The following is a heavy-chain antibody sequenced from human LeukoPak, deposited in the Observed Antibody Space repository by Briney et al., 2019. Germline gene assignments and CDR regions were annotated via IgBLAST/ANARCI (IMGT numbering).Heavy chain of an antibody. CDR2: ISYDGSNK. CDR1: GFTFSSYG. J-gene: IGHJ6*04. CDR3: AKGSSSSSWYLRHYYYYGMDV. V-gene: IGHV3-30*18. Sequence: GRSLRLSCAASGFTFSSYGMHWVRQAPGKGLEWVAVISYDGSNKYYADSVKGRFTISRDNSKNTLYPQMNSLRAEDTAVYYCAKGSSSSSWYLRHYYYYGMDVWGKGTTVTASS. D-gene: IGHD6-13*01.